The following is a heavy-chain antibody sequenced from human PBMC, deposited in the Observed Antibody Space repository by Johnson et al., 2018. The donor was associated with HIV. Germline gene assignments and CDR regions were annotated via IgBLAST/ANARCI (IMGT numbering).Heavy chain of an antibody. D-gene: IGHD1-26*01. CDR1: GFTFSTYA. Sequence: QVQLVESGGGVVQPGRSLRLSCAASGFTFSTYAMHWVRQAPGKGLEWVAVISSDESNKYYADSVKGRFTISRDNAKNSLYLQMNSLRAEDTAVYYCARLTWDQNRGWDAFDIWGQGTMVTVSS. J-gene: IGHJ3*02. CDR3: ARLTWDQNRGWDAFDI. V-gene: IGHV3-30*04. CDR2: ISSDESNK.